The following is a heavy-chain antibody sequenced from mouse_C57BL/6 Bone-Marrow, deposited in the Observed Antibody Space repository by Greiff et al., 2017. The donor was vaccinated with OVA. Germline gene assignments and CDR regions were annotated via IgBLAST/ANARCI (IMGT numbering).Heavy chain of an antibody. CDR2: IYPRSGNT. CDR1: GYTFTSYG. V-gene: IGHV1-81*01. CDR3: ARTLYYYGSSYPCAY. J-gene: IGHJ3*01. D-gene: IGHD1-1*01. Sequence: QVQLQQSGAELARPGASVKLSCKASGYTFTSYGISWVKQKTGQGLEWIGEIYPRSGNTYYNEKFKGKATLPADKSSSTAYMELRSLTSEDSAVYFCARTLYYYGSSYPCAYWGQGTLVTVSA.